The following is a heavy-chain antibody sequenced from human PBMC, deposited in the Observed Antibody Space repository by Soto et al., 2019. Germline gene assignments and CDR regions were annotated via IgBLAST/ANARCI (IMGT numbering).Heavy chain of an antibody. CDR3: ARGLLMVVVRNPFYYYGMDV. J-gene: IGHJ6*02. Sequence: GGSLRLSCAASGFTFSSYAMHWVRQAPGKGLEWVAVISYDGSNKYYADSVKGRFTISRDNSKNTLYLQMNSLRAEDTAVYYCARGLLMVVVRNPFYYYGMDVWGQGTTVTVSS. V-gene: IGHV3-30-3*01. D-gene: IGHD3-22*01. CDR2: ISYDGSNK. CDR1: GFTFSSYA.